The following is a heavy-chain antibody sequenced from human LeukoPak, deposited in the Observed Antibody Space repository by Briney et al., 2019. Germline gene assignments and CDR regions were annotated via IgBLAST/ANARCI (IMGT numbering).Heavy chain of an antibody. Sequence: AGGSLRLSCAASGFTLSKVWMSWVRQAPGKGLEWVSLISSGDESTYFADSVKGRFTISRDDAKNSLYLQMNSLRVEDTAVYYCARENFMATSGTTFDIWGQGTMVSVSS. J-gene: IGHJ3*02. CDR1: GFTLSKVW. V-gene: IGHV3-11*04. D-gene: IGHD1-1*01. CDR3: ARENFMATSGTTFDI. CDR2: ISSGDEST.